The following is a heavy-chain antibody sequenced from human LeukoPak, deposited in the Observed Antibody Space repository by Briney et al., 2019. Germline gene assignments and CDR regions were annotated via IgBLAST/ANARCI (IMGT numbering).Heavy chain of an antibody. Sequence: GGSLRLSCAASGFTFSSYSMNWVRQAPGKGLEWVSSISTSGSYIYYADSLKGRFTISRDNAKNSLYLQMNSLRAEDTAVYYCASGHHDILTGYSMFYFDYWGQGTLVTVSS. CDR2: ISTSGSYI. V-gene: IGHV3-21*01. CDR1: GFTFSSYS. J-gene: IGHJ4*02. CDR3: ASGHHDILTGYSMFYFDY. D-gene: IGHD3-9*01.